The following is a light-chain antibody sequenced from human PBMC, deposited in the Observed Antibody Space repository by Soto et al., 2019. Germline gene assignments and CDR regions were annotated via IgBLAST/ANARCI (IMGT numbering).Light chain of an antibody. V-gene: IGLV1-47*01. J-gene: IGLJ2*01. CDR2: RNN. CDR1: SSNTGSNY. Sequence: QSVLTQPPSASGTPGQTVTISCSGSSSNTGSNYVYWYQQLPGTAPKLLIYRNNQRPSGVPDRFSGSKSGTSASLAISGLRSEDEADYYCAAWDDSLNGVVFGGGTKLTVL. CDR3: AAWDDSLNGVV.